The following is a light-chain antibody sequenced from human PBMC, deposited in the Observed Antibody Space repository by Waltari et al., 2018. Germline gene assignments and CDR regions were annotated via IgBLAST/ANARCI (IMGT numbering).Light chain of an antibody. Sequence: EIVMTQPPATLSVSPGERATLSCRASQSVSSNLAWFQQKPGQAPRLLIYGASTRATGIPARFSGSGSGTEFTLTISSLQSEDFAVYYCQQCNNWPPGFGQGTKVEIK. V-gene: IGKV3-15*01. J-gene: IGKJ1*01. CDR2: GAS. CDR3: QQCNNWPPG. CDR1: QSVSSN.